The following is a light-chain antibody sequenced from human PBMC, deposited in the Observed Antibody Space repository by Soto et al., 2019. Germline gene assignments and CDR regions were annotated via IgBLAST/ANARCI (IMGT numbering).Light chain of an antibody. CDR1: QSISTW. CDR2: DAS. J-gene: IGKJ2*01. CDR3: QQYKTYTT. V-gene: IGKV1-5*01. Sequence: DIQMTQSPSTLSASVLYIVTITFRASQSISTWLVWYQQKPGKAPKVLIYDASSLQSGVPSRFSGHGSGKDFTLTISSLQPDDSAIYYCQQYKTYTTFGQGTKVDIK.